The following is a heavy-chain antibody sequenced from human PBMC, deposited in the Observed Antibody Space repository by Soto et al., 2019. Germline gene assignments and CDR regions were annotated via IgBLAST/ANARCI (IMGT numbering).Heavy chain of an antibody. D-gene: IGHD5-18*01. J-gene: IGHJ6*02. CDR1: GYTFYSHS. V-gene: IGHV1-18*01. Sequence: QAQLVQSGAEVKKPGASVKVSCKASGYTFYSHSISWVRQAPGQGLEWMGRINGDYGNTQYAQKFRGRVTMTTDTSTTTVDRELTNLRSDDTAVYYCARCIQGDYYYGMDVWGQGTTVTVSS. CDR2: INGDYGNT. CDR3: ARCIQGDYYYGMDV.